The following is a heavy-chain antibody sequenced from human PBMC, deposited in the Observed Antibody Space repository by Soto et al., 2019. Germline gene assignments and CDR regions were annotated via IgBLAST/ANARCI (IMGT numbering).Heavy chain of an antibody. CDR2: ITSSGDRA. CDR3: ARDIFDN. J-gene: IGHJ4*02. Sequence: EVQLVESGGGLVQPGGSLRLSCAASGFTFSYYEMNWVRQAPGKGLEWISYITSSGDRAKYADSVKGRFTISRDNAKNSLYLQMTSLSAEYTGLYYCARDIFDNWGQGILVTVSS. CDR1: GFTFSYYE. V-gene: IGHV3-48*03.